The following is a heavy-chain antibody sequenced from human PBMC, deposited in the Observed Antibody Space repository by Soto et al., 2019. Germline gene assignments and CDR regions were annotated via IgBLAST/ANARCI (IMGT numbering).Heavy chain of an antibody. J-gene: IGHJ6*02. CDR1: GYTFTSYA. CDR2: INAGNGNT. CDR3: ARPQGGMVRGPLLYYGMDV. D-gene: IGHD3-10*01. V-gene: IGHV1-3*01. Sequence: ASVKVSCKASGYTFTSYAMHWVRQAPGQRLEWMGWINAGNGNTKYSQKFQGRVTITRDTSASTAYMELSSLRSEDTAVYYCARPQGGMVRGPLLYYGMDVWGQGTTVTVSS.